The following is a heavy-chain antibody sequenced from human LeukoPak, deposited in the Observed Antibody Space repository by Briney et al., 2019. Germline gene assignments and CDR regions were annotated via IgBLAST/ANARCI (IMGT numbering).Heavy chain of an antibody. CDR3: AKGVVVVPAVVQGTAYYYYGMDV. D-gene: IGHD2-2*01. CDR1: GFTFSSYA. J-gene: IGHJ6*02. Sequence: HPGGSLRLSCAASGFTFSSYAMSWVRQAPGKGLEWVSAISGSGGSTYYADSVKGRFIISRDNSKNTLYLQMNSLRAEDTAVYYCAKGVVVVPAVVQGTAYYYYGMDVWGQGTTVTVSS. V-gene: IGHV3-23*01. CDR2: ISGSGGST.